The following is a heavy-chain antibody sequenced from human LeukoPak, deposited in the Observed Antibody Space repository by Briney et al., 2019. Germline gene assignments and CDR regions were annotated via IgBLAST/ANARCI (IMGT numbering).Heavy chain of an antibody. CDR1: GRSISSSSYY. J-gene: IGHJ3*02. CDR2: IYYSGTT. D-gene: IGHD3-22*01. V-gene: IGHV4-39*07. CDR3: ARDTYYYDSSGYGFDI. Sequence: PSETLSLTCTVSGRSISSSSYYCAWIRQPPGKGLEWIGRIYYSGTTYYNPSLKSRVTISVDTSKKKFSLKLSSVTAAETAGYYCARDTYYYDSSGYGFDIWGKGTMFTVS.